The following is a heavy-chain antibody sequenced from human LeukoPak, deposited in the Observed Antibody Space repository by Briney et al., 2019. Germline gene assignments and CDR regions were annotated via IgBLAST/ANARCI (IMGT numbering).Heavy chain of an antibody. CDR1: GFTVSSNY. Sequence: GGSLRLSCAASGFTVSSNYMSWVRQAPGKGLEWVSVIYVVGSTYYADSVKGRFTISRDNSRNTLYLQMNSLRAEDTAVYYCARMYNSGWRYFDSWGQGTLVTVS. CDR3: ARMYNSGWRYFDS. CDR2: IYVVGST. V-gene: IGHV3-53*01. J-gene: IGHJ4*02. D-gene: IGHD6-19*01.